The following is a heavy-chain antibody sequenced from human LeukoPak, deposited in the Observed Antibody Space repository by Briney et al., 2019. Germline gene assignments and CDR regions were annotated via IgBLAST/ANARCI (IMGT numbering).Heavy chain of an antibody. CDR3: ARVLAVAGRNWYFDL. V-gene: IGHV3-13*01. D-gene: IGHD6-19*01. Sequence: GGSLRLSCAASGFTFSGFAMTWVRQAPGKGLEWVSSIGSDSKTHYSESVKGRFAISRENDKNSVYLQMNSLRAGDTAVYYCARVLAVAGRNWYFDLWGRGTLVTVSS. CDR1: GFTFSGFA. CDR2: IGSDSKT. J-gene: IGHJ2*01.